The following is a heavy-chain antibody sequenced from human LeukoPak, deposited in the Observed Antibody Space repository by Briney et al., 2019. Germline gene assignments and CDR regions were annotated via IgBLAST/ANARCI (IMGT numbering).Heavy chain of an antibody. CDR1: GASTSGYY. Sequence: SETLSLTCAVSGASTSGYYWSWIRQPPGKRLEFIGYIFYTGSTNYNPSLKGRVTMSVDTSKNQFSLKLNSVTAADTAVYYCARHQSYGDYALDYWGQGTLVTVSS. CDR3: ARHQSYGDYALDY. CDR2: IFYTGST. D-gene: IGHD4-17*01. J-gene: IGHJ4*02. V-gene: IGHV4-59*08.